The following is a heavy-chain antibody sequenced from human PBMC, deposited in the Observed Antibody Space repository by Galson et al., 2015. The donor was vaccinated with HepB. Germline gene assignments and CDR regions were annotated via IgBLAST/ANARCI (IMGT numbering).Heavy chain of an antibody. V-gene: IGHV4-61*01. Sequence: LSLTCPVSGGPISSGSHYWIWLRQPPGKRLEWIGYIFYSGSTNFNPSLRSRVTMSVDTSKSQFSLSLHSVTVADTAGYYCARGVGPRTQALASGGQGPLSTVSS. CDR2: IFYSGST. CDR1: GGPISSGSHY. CDR3: ARGVGPRTQALAS. D-gene: IGHD2-2*01. J-gene: IGHJ4*02.